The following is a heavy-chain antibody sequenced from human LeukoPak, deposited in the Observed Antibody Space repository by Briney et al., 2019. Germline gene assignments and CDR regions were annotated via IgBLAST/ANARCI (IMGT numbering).Heavy chain of an antibody. D-gene: IGHD2-21*02. CDR3: AKDRPVGVTTPYNWFDP. V-gene: IGHV3-23*01. CDR2: ISGSGGST. CDR1: GFTFLNYV. Sequence: GGSLRLSCAASGFTFLNYVMSWVRQAPGKGLEWVSAISGSGGSTYYADSVKGRFTISRDNSKNTLYLQMNSLRVEDTAVYYCAKDRPVGVTTPYNWFDPWGQGTLVTVSS. J-gene: IGHJ5*02.